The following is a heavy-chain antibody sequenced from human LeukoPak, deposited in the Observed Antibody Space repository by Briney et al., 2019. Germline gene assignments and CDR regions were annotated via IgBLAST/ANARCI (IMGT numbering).Heavy chain of an antibody. CDR3: ARDPSGCSSTSCYGY. J-gene: IGHJ4*02. D-gene: IGHD2-2*01. CDR2: IYTSGST. Sequence: SETLSLTCTVSGYSISSGYYWSWIRQPAGKGLEWIGRIYTSGSTNYNPSLKSRVTISVDTSKNQFSLKLSSVTAADTAVYYCARDPSGCSSTSCYGYWGQGTLVTVSS. V-gene: IGHV4-61*02. CDR1: GYSISSGYY.